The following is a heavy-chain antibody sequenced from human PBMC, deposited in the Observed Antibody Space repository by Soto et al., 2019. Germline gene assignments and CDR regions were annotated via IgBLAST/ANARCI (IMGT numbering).Heavy chain of an antibody. J-gene: IGHJ4*02. D-gene: IGHD5-18*01. CDR1: GYTFTSYD. CDR2: MNPNSGNT. V-gene: IGHV1-8*01. Sequence: ASVKVSCKASGYTFTSYDINWVRQATGQGLEWMGWMNPNSGNTGYAQKFQGRVTMTRNTSISTAYMELSSLRSEDTAVYYCARGQNSHGDFDYWGQGTLVTVSS. CDR3: ARGQNSHGDFDY.